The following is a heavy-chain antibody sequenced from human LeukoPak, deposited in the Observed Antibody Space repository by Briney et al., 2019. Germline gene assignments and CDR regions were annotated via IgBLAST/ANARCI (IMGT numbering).Heavy chain of an antibody. D-gene: IGHD3-9*01. CDR2: IYHSGST. J-gene: IGHJ4*02. CDR3: ARHVLRYFDWIDY. CDR1: GYSISSGYY. V-gene: IGHV4-38-2*02. Sequence: SETLSLTCTVSGYSISSGYYWGWIRQPPGKGLEWIGSIYHSGSTYYNPSLKSRVTISVDTSKNQFSLKLSSVTAADTAVFYCARHVLRYFDWIDYWGQGTLVTVSS.